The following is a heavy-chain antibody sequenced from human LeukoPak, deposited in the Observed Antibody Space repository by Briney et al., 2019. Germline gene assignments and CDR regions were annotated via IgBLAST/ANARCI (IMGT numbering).Heavy chain of an antibody. CDR3: ARHPYYYDNSGYLDL. CDR1: EYSFTSYW. J-gene: IGHJ5*02. Sequence: GESLKISCKGSEYSFTSYWIGWVRQMPGKGLEWMGIIFPGDSDIRYSPSFQGHVTISADKSITTAYLQWSSLKAPDTAMYYCARHPYYYDNSGYLDLWGQGTLVTVSS. V-gene: IGHV5-51*01. CDR2: IFPGDSDI. D-gene: IGHD3-22*01.